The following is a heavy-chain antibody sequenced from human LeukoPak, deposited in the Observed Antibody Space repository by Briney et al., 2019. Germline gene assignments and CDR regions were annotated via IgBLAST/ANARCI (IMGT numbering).Heavy chain of an antibody. CDR3: ARETQGYYYDSSGYHAFDI. CDR1: GGSISSGGYS. J-gene: IGHJ3*02. D-gene: IGHD3-22*01. V-gene: IGHV4-30-2*01. Sequence: SETLSLTCAVSGGSISSGGYSWSWIRQPPGKGLEWIGYIYHSGSTYYNPSLKSRVTISVDRSQNQFSLKLSSVTAADTAVYYCARETQGYYYDSSGYHAFDIWGQGTMVTVSS. CDR2: IYHSGST.